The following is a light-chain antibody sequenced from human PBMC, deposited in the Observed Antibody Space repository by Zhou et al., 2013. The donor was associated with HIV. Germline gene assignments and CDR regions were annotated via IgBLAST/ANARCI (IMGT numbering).Light chain of an antibody. CDR3: QQRSTWPRTLT. Sequence: EIVLTQSPGTLSLTPGERATLSCRVSQSIRSSSLAWFQHKAGQAPRLLIYGASSRATGVPARFSGSGSGTDFTLTISSLQPEDFAVYYCQQRSTWPRTLTFGGGTRV. CDR1: QSIRSSS. V-gene: IGKV3D-20*02. J-gene: IGKJ4*01. CDR2: GAS.